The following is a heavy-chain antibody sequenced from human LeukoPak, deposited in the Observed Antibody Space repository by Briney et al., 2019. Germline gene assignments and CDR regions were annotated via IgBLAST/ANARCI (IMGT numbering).Heavy chain of an antibody. CDR1: GFTFSSYW. D-gene: IGHD6-19*01. J-gene: IGHJ6*02. V-gene: IGHV3-7*01. CDR3: ARAIPSQWLVRYYYGMDV. CDR2: IKQDGSEK. Sequence: GGSLRLSCAASGFTFSSYWMSWVRQAPGKGLEWVANIKQDGSEKYYVDSVKGRFTISRDNAKNSLYLQMNSLRAGDTAVYYCARAIPSQWLVRYYYGMDVWGQGTTVTVSS.